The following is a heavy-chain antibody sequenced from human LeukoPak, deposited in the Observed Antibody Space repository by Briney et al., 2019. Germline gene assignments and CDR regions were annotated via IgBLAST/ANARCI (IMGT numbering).Heavy chain of an antibody. Sequence: PSETLSLTCAVSGYSISSGYYWGWIRQPPGKGLEWIGSIYRSGSTYYNPPLKSRVTILVDTSKNQFSLKLSSVTAADTAVYYCVRPGYCSSTSCPPDHWGQGTLVTVSS. D-gene: IGHD2-2*01. J-gene: IGHJ4*02. CDR3: VRPGYCSSTSCPPDH. V-gene: IGHV4-38-2*01. CDR2: IYRSGST. CDR1: GYSISSGYY.